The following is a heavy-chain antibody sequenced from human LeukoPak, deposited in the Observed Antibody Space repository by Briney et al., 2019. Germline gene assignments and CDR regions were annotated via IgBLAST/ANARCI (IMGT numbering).Heavy chain of an antibody. CDR3: AEGGYSSGWYAYYFDY. V-gene: IGHV4-34*01. J-gene: IGHJ4*02. CDR2: INHSGST. CDR1: GGSFSGYY. D-gene: IGHD6-19*01. Sequence: SETLSLTCAVYGGSFSGYYWSWIRQPPGKGLEWIGEINHSGSTNYNPSLKSRVTISVDTSKNQFSLKLSSVTAADTAVYYCAEGGYSSGWYAYYFDYRGQGTLVTVSS.